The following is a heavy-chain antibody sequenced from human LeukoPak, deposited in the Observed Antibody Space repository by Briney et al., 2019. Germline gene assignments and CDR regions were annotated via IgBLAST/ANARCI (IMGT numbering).Heavy chain of an antibody. D-gene: IGHD6-13*01. J-gene: IGHJ5*02. CDR2: IYHSGST. CDR1: GYSISSGYY. V-gene: IGHV4-38-2*01. CDR3: ARSLAAADNWFDP. Sequence: SETLSLTCAVSGYSISSGYYWGWIRQPPGKGLEWIGSIYHSGSTYYNPSLKSRVTILVDTSKNQFSLKLSSVTAADTAVYYCARSLAAADNWFDPWGQGTLVTVSS.